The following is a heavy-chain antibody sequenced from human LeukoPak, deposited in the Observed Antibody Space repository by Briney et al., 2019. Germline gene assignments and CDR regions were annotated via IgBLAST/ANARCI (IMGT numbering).Heavy chain of an antibody. CDR3: ARGVLGPYYFDL. CDR1: GGTFRGYY. J-gene: IGHJ2*01. D-gene: IGHD7-27*01. Sequence: SETLSLTCAVYGGTFRGYYWSWIRQPPGKGLEWIGEIHYTGATNYKPSLKSRVTISGDPSKNQVSLRVSSVTAADTAVYYCARGVLGPYYFDLWGRGTLVTVSS. CDR2: IHYTGAT. V-gene: IGHV4-34*01.